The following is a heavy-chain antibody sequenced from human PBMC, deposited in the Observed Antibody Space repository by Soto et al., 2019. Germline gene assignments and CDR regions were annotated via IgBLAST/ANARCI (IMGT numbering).Heavy chain of an antibody. CDR2: INTNSGGT. V-gene: IGHV1-2*02. Sequence: GASVKISSKASGYPFTGYYIHWVRQAPGQGLEWMGWINTNSGGTNYAQKFQGRVTMTRDTSISTAYMELSRLTSDDTAVYYCARTQTNDYWGQGTLVTVSS. CDR3: ARTQTNDY. J-gene: IGHJ4*02. CDR1: GYPFTGYY.